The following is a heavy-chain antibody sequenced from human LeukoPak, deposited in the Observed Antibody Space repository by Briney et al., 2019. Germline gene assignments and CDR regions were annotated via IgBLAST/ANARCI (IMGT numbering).Heavy chain of an antibody. V-gene: IGHV1-18*01. D-gene: IGHD3-22*01. Sequence: GASVKVSCKASGYTFTSYGISWVRQAPGQGLEWMGWISAYNGNTNYAQKLLGRVTMTTDTSTSTAYMELRSLRSDDTAVYYCARDGPTSEPYYYDSSGYYYRISLGIDYWGQGTLVTVSS. CDR2: ISAYNGNT. CDR1: GYTFTSYG. CDR3: ARDGPTSEPYYYDSSGYYYRISLGIDY. J-gene: IGHJ4*02.